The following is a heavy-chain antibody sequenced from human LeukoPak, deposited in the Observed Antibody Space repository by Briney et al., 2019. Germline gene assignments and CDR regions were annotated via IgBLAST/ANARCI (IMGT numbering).Heavy chain of an antibody. J-gene: IGHJ4*02. D-gene: IGHD3-22*01. CDR1: RGTFSSYG. V-gene: IGHV1-69*13. Sequence: GASVKVSRKASRGTFSSYGISWVRQAPGQGLEWMGGIIPIFGTANYAQKFQGRVTITADQSTSTAYMELSSLRSEDTAVYYCARARITMIVVVIPYFDYWGQGTLVTVSS. CDR3: ARARITMIVVVIPYFDY. CDR2: IIPIFGTA.